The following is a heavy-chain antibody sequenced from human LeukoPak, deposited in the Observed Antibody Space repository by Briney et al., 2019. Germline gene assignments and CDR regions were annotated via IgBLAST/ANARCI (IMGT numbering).Heavy chain of an antibody. D-gene: IGHD3-10*01. Sequence: ASVKVSCKTSGYTFTSYGISWVRQAPGQGLEWMGWISAYNGNTNYAQELQGRVTMTTDTSTSTAYMELRSLRSDDTAVYYCARAPSGSYYNYYYYYYMDVWGKGTTVTVSS. V-gene: IGHV1-18*01. CDR2: ISAYNGNT. CDR3: ARAPSGSYYNYYYYYYMDV. J-gene: IGHJ6*03. CDR1: GYTFTSYG.